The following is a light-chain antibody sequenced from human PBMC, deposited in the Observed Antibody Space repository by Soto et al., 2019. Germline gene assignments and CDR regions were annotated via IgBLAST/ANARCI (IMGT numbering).Light chain of an antibody. V-gene: IGKV3-15*01. J-gene: IGKJ5*01. CDR1: QSVSSN. CDR2: GAS. Sequence: EVVMTQSPATLSVSPVERATLSCRASQSVSSNLAWYQQKPGQAPRLLIYGASTRATGIPARFSGSGSGTDLTLTISRLEPEDFAVYYCQQYGSSPSITFGQGTRLEIK. CDR3: QQYGSSPSIT.